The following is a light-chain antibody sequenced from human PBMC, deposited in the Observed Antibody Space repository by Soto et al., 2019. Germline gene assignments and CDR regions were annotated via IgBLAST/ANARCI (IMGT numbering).Light chain of an antibody. CDR3: QQFNSYPTT. J-gene: IGKJ5*01. V-gene: IGKV1-13*02. Sequence: AIQLTQSPSSLSASVGDRVTITCRASQDIRGALAWYQQKPGKAPKILIYDVSTLESGVPSRFSGSSSGTDFTLTISSLQPVDFAPYYCQQFNSYPTTFGQGTRLEIK. CDR2: DVS. CDR1: QDIRGA.